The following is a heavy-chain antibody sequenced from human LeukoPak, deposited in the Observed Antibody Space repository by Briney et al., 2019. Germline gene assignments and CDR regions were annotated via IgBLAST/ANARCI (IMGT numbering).Heavy chain of an antibody. D-gene: IGHD3-9*01. V-gene: IGHV3-23*01. Sequence: GGSLRLSCAASGFTFSSYAMHWVRQAPGKGLEWVSAISGSGGSTYYADSVKGRFTISRDNSKNTLYLQMNSLRAEDTAVYYCAKQSGPYYDILTGYYFDYWGQGTLVTVSS. CDR3: AKQSGPYYDILTGYYFDY. J-gene: IGHJ4*02. CDR1: GFTFSSYA. CDR2: ISGSGGST.